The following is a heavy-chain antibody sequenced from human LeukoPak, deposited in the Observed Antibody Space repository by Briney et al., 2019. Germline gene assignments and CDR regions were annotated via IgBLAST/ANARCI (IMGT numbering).Heavy chain of an antibody. V-gene: IGHV3-48*04. J-gene: IGHJ4*02. Sequence: GGSLRLSCAASGFTFSSYSMNWVRQAPGKGLEWVSYISSSGSTIYYADSVKGRFTISRDNAKNSLYLQMNSLRAEDTAVYYCARLRSAGNTYDWDYFDYWGQGTLVTVSS. CDR1: GFTFSSYS. CDR3: ARLRSAGNTYDWDYFDY. CDR2: ISSSGSTI. D-gene: IGHD3-9*01.